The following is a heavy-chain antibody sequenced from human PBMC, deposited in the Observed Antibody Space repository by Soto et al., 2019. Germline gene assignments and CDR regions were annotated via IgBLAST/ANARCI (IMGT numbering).Heavy chain of an antibody. CDR3: AKGGPFTGGFDL. Sequence: EGQLLQSGGDLVQPGGSLRLSCAGSGLTLRSYAMTWIRQTPEKGLEWVSTISGRSAVPSYADSMNGRFTVSRDNSKNTLYLQMNSLRTDDTAIYYCAKGGPFTGGFDLWGQGTLVTVSA. CDR1: GLTLRSYA. V-gene: IGHV3-23*01. J-gene: IGHJ5*02. D-gene: IGHD3-16*01. CDR2: ISGRSAVP.